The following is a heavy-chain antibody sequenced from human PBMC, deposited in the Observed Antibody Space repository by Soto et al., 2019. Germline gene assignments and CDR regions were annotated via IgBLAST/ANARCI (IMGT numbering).Heavy chain of an antibody. D-gene: IGHD2-21*01. CDR3: ASLMDGHYGGDPGHY. V-gene: IGHV4-59*01. Sequence: QVQLQASGPRLVKPSETLSLTCTVSGGSIGGYYWSWFRQPPGKGLEWIGYVYYSGNTNYNPAGQRRVTGAVDASENPFSLILRSVTAAGTDVYFCASLMDGHYGGDPGHYWGPGTLVTV. J-gene: IGHJ4*02. CDR1: GGSIGGYY. CDR2: VYYSGNT.